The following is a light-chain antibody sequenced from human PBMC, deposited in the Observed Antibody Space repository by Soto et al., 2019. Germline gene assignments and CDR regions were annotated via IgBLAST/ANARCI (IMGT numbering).Light chain of an antibody. CDR1: TSDIGGYKY. CDR2: DVT. CDR3: CSYARTTHV. V-gene: IGLV2-11*01. J-gene: IGLJ1*01. Sequence: QSALTQPPSVSGSPGQSVTISCTGTTSDIGGYKYVSWYQQLPGKAPKLMIFDVTKRPSGVPDRFSGSNSGNTASLTISGLQAEDEANCCSYARTTHVFGTGTKLTVL.